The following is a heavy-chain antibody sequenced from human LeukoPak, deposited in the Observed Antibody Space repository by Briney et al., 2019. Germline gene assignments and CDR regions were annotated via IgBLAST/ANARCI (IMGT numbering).Heavy chain of an antibody. J-gene: IGHJ5*02. V-gene: IGHV4-30-2*01. D-gene: IGHD5-24*01. CDR2: IYHSGST. CDR1: GGSISSGGYS. CDR3: ARGEMATIGT. Sequence: SETLSLTCAVSGGSISSGGYSWSWIRQPPGKGLEWIGYIYHSGSTYYNLSLKSRVTISVDRSKNQFSLKLSSVTAADTAVYYCARGEMATIGTWGQGTLVTVSS.